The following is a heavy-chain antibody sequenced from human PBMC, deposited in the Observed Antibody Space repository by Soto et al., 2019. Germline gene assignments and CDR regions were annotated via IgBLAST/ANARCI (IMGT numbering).Heavy chain of an antibody. Sequence: ASVKVSCKASGYTFVNYEIIWVRQATGQGLEWLGWMNPHSGDTFYAQNFQGRVTMTRNTSITTAYMELNSLKSEDTAVYYCARQQAMDYWGQGTLVTVSS. CDR3: ARQQAMDY. CDR1: GYTFVNYE. J-gene: IGHJ4*02. CDR2: MNPHSGDT. V-gene: IGHV1-8*01.